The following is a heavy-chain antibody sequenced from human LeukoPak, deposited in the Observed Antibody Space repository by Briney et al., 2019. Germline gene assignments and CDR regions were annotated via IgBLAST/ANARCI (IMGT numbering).Heavy chain of an antibody. D-gene: IGHD6-19*01. Sequence: SVKVSCKASGGTFSSYAISWVRQAPGQGLEWMGGIIPIFGTANYAQKFQGRVTITADESTSTAYMELSSLRSEDTAVYYCASAASSGWYGHYFDYWGQGTLVTVSS. CDR3: ASAASSGWYGHYFDY. CDR2: IIPIFGTA. J-gene: IGHJ4*02. CDR1: GGTFSSYA. V-gene: IGHV1-69*13.